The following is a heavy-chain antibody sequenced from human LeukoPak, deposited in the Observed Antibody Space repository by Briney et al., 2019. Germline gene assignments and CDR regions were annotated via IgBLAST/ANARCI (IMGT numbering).Heavy chain of an antibody. J-gene: IGHJ4*02. D-gene: IGHD3-22*01. CDR2: ISSSSSTI. CDR1: GFTFSSYG. V-gene: IGHV3-48*04. CDR3: AREGHYDSSGYSDTYFDY. Sequence: GGSLRLSCAASGFTFSSYGMHWVRQAPGKGLEWVSYISSSSSTIYYADSVKGRFTISRDNAKNSLYLQMNSLRAEDTAVYYCAREGHYDSSGYSDTYFDYWGQGTLVTVSS.